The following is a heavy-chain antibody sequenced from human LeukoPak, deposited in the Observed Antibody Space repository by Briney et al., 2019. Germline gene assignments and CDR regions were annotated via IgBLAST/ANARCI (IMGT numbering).Heavy chain of an antibody. CDR1: GFPFSRYT. CDR3: AKEYFDSHGYYYKEFFQH. CDR2: IGDSGSST. J-gene: IGHJ1*01. Sequence: GGSLRLSCAASGFPFSRYTMSWVRQTPGKGLECVSLIGDSGSSTYYADSVKGRFTISGDNANNTLYLQMNSLRAEDTGVYYCAKEYFDSHGYYYKEFFQHWGQGTLVTVSS. V-gene: IGHV3-23*01. D-gene: IGHD3-22*01.